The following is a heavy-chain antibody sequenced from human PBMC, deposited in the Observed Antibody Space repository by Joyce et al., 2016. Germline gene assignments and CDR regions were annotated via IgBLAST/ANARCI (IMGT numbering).Heavy chain of an antibody. D-gene: IGHD2-8*01. CDR2: LSSSSSYI. V-gene: IGHV3-21*01. CDR1: GFTFSSYS. J-gene: IGHJ4*02. Sequence: EVQLVESGGGLVKHGGSLRLSCAASGFTFSSYSMSWVRQAPGKGLEWVSSLSSSSSYIKYTDSVNGRFTISRDNAKNSLYLQMNSLRVEDTAVYYCARSSYTNGIFDYWGQGTLVTVSS. CDR3: ARSSYTNGIFDY.